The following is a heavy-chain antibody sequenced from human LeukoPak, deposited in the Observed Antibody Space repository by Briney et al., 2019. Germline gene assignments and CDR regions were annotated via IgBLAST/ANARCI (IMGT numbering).Heavy chain of an antibody. Sequence: GGSLRLSCAASGFTYSSYWMSWVRQAPGKGLEWVANIKQDGSEKYYVDSVKGRFTISRDNAKNSLYLQMNSLRAEDTAVYYCGRDVTLWFGELFPSSFDYWGQGTLVTVSS. CDR1: GFTYSSYW. V-gene: IGHV3-7*01. CDR3: GRDVTLWFGELFPSSFDY. J-gene: IGHJ4*02. CDR2: IKQDGSEK. D-gene: IGHD3-10*01.